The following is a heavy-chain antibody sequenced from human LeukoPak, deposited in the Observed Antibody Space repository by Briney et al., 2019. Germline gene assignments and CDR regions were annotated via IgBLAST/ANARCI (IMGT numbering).Heavy chain of an antibody. D-gene: IGHD3-10*01. Sequence: PGGSLRLSCAASGFTFSNAWMNWVRQAPGKGLEWVGRIKSKTDGGTTDYVAPVKGRFTISRDDSKNTLYLQLNSLKTEDTAVYYCTTSRVTMVRGVILWGQGTLVTDSS. CDR2: IKSKTDGGTT. CDR3: TTSRVTMVRGVIL. V-gene: IGHV3-15*01. J-gene: IGHJ4*02. CDR1: GFTFSNAW.